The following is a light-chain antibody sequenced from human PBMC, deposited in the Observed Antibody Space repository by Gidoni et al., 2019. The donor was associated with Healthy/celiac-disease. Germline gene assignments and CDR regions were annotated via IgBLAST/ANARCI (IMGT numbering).Light chain of an antibody. CDR3: QQDYSTPFT. J-gene: IGKJ3*01. CDR1: RSVLYISNKHSY. V-gene: IGKV4-1*01. CDR2: WAS. Sequence: DIVMPQSQESRAVSLCQTATLKCKSHRSVLYISNKHSYLVWYQKKTGQPPKLLMYWASTLESGVPDRFSGSVSGTDFTLTSSSLQAEDVAVYYCQQDYSTPFTFGPGTKVDIK.